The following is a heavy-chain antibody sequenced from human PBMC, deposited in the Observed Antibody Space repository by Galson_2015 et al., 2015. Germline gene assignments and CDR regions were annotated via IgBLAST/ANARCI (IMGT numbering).Heavy chain of an antibody. CDR1: GFTFSSYA. CDR3: ARDSGSGWYSTLDYFDY. V-gene: IGHV3-30-3*01. J-gene: IGHJ4*02. D-gene: IGHD6-19*01. CDR2: ISYDGSNK. Sequence: SLRLSCAASGFTFSSYAMHWVRQAPGKGLEWVAVISYDGSNKYYADSVKGRFTISRDNSKNTLYLQMNSLRAEDTAVYYCARDSGSGWYSTLDYFDYWGQGTLVTVSS.